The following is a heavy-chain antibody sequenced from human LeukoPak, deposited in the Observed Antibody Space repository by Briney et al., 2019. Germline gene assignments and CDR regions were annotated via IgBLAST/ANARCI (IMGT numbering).Heavy chain of an antibody. D-gene: IGHD6-13*01. Sequence: GGSLRLSCAASGFTFSSYSMNWVRQAPGKGLEWVSSISSSSSYIYYADSVMGRFTVSRDNSKNTVYLQMNSLRAEDTAVYYCASSPSSYFDYWGQGTLVTVSS. J-gene: IGHJ4*02. CDR1: GFTFSSYS. CDR3: ASSPSSYFDY. V-gene: IGHV3-21*01. CDR2: ISSSSSYI.